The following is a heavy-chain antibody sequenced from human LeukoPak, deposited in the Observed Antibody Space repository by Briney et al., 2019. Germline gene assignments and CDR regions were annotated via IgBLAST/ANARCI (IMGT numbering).Heavy chain of an antibody. Sequence: PSETLSLTCSVSSGSFSSSSYFCGWIRQSPGMGLEWIATINYSGTTYYNPSLKSRVTTSVDTSRNQFSLKLTSVTAADTAVYYSARLRGGVQLWGDWGQGALVTVSS. J-gene: IGHJ4*01. CDR3: ARLRGGVQLWGD. CDR1: SGSFSSSSYF. CDR2: INYSGTT. D-gene: IGHD3-10*01. V-gene: IGHV4-39*01.